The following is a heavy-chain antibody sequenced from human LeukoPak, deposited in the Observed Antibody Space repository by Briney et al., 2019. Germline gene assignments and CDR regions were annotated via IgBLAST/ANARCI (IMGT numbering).Heavy chain of an antibody. J-gene: IGHJ6*02. V-gene: IGHV1-69*04. CDR2: IIPILGIA. Sequence: EASVKVSCKASGGTFSSYAISWVRQAPGQGLEWMGRIIPILGIANYAQKFQGRVTITADKSTSTAYMELSSLRSEDTAVYYCARVLTVVTPDTYYYYGMDVWGQGTTVTVSS. CDR3: ARVLTVVTPDTYYYYGMDV. CDR1: GGTFSSYA. D-gene: IGHD4-23*01.